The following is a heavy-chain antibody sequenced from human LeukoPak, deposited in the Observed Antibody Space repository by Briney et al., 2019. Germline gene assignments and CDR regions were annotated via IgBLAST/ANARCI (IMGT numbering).Heavy chain of an antibody. CDR3: ARLAIASGSYDYYYYYYMDV. J-gene: IGHJ6*03. Sequence: ASVKVSCKASGYTFTSYDINWVRQATGQGLEWMGWMNPNSGNTGYAQKFQGRVTITRNTSISTAYMELSSLRSEDTAVYYCARLAIASGSYDYYYYYYMDVWGKGTTVTVSS. CDR2: MNPNSGNT. D-gene: IGHD1-26*01. CDR1: GYTFTSYD. V-gene: IGHV1-8*03.